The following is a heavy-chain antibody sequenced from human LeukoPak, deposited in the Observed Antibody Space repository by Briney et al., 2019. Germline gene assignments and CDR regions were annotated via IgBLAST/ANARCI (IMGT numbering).Heavy chain of an antibody. V-gene: IGHV1-2*02. CDR1: GYTFTGYY. CDR3: ARARRYSYGYGLAY. D-gene: IGHD5-18*01. Sequence: ASVKVSCKASGYTFTGYYMHWVRQAPGQVLEWMGWINPNSGGTNYAQKFQGRVIMTRDTSISTAYMELSRLRSDDTAVYYCARARRYSYGYGLAYWGQGTLVTVSS. J-gene: IGHJ4*02. CDR2: INPNSGGT.